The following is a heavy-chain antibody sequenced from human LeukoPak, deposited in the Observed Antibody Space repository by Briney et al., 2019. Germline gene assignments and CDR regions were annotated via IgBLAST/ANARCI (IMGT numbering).Heavy chain of an antibody. CDR1: GFTFSSYD. D-gene: IGHD6-13*01. CDR3: AKDREHEQQLLLSYFHY. Sequence: PGGSLRLSCAASGFTFSSYDMHWVRQATGKGLEWVSAIGTVGDTYYPDSVKGRFTVSRENAKNSFYLQMNSLTAGDTAVYYCAKDREHEQQLLLSYFHYWGQGTLVTVSS. J-gene: IGHJ4*02. CDR2: IGTVGDT. V-gene: IGHV3-13*04.